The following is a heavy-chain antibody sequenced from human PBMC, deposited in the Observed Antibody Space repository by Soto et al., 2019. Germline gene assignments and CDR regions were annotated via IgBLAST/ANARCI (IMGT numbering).Heavy chain of an antibody. CDR1: GGSFSGYY. V-gene: IGHV4-34*01. J-gene: IGHJ6*02. CDR3: ARDLWGYCGTDCYPLDV. CDR2: MNNSGST. Sequence: SETLSLTCAVYGGSFSGYYWSWIRQPPGKGLEWIGYMNNSGSTVYNPSFKSRVTISVDTSKNQFSLKLNSVTAADTAVYYCARDLWGYCGTDCYPLDVWGQGTTVTVSS. D-gene: IGHD2-21*02.